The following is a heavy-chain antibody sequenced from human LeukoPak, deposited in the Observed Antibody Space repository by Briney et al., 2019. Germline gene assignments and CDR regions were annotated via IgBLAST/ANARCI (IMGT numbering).Heavy chain of an antibody. Sequence: SVKVSCKSSGGTFSSYAISWVRQAPGQGLEWMGRIIPILGIANYAQKFQGRVTITADKSTSTAYMELSSLRSEDTAVYYCARSIVGATQYFDYWGQGTLVTVSS. V-gene: IGHV1-69*04. CDR1: GGTFSSYA. J-gene: IGHJ4*02. D-gene: IGHD1-26*01. CDR2: IIPILGIA. CDR3: ARSIVGATQYFDY.